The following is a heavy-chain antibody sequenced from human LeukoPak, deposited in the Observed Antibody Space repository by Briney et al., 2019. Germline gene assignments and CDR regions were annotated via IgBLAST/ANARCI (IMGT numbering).Heavy chain of an antibody. V-gene: IGHV4-61*02. D-gene: IGHD2-2*01. CDR3: AREGGGVVVPGDDAFDI. Sequence: SQTLSLTCTVSGGSISSGSYYWSWIRQPAGKGLEWIGRIYTSGSTNYNPSLKSRVTISVDTSKNQFSLKLSSVTAADTAVYYCAREGGGVVVPGDDAFDIWGQGTMVTVSS. CDR2: IYTSGST. CDR1: GGSISSGSYY. J-gene: IGHJ3*02.